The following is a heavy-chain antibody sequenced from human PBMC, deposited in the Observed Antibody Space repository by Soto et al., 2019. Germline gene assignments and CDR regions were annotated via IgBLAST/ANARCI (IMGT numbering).Heavy chain of an antibody. Sequence: SETMSLTCTVSGGCIRSYYWSWIRQPPGKGLEWIGYIYYSGSTNYNPSLKSRVTISVDTSKNQFSLKLSSVTAADTAVYYCARGSSGEPTPASFYYYYYGMDVWGQGTTVTVSS. CDR3: ARGSSGEPTPASFYYYYYGMDV. CDR2: IYYSGST. D-gene: IGHD1-26*01. CDR1: GGCIRSYY. J-gene: IGHJ6*02. V-gene: IGHV4-59*01.